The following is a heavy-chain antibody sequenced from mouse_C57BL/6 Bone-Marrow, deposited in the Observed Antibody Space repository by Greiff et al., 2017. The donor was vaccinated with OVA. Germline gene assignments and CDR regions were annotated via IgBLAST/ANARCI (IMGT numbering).Heavy chain of an antibody. CDR2: IDPSDSYT. CDR1: GYTFTSYW. Sequence: QVQLQQPGAELVKPGASVKLSCKASGYTFTSYWMQWVKQRPGQGLEWIGEIDPSDSYTTYNQKFKGKATLTVDTSSSTAYMQLSSLTSEDSAVYYCARKLGRDYFDYGGQGTTLTVSS. V-gene: IGHV1-50*01. D-gene: IGHD4-1*01. CDR3: ARKLGRDYFDY. J-gene: IGHJ2*01.